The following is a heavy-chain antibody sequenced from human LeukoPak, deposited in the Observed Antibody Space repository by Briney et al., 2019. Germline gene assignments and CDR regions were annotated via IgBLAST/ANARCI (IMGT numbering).Heavy chain of an antibody. J-gene: IGHJ4*02. CDR2: INPNGGAT. Sequence: ASVKVSCKASGYIFTGYYLFWVRQAPGQGLEWMGWINPNGGATRYAQKFQGRVTPTRDTSIRTTYMELSSLTSDDTAVYYCARDERYSDADHHYPDLGYWGQGTLVTVSS. CDR3: ARDERYSDADHHYPDLGY. V-gene: IGHV1-2*02. D-gene: IGHD3-16*01. CDR1: GYIFTGYY.